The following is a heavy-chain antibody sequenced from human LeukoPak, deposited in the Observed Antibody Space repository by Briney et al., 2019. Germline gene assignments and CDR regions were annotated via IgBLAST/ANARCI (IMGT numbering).Heavy chain of an antibody. D-gene: IGHD3-22*01. V-gene: IGHV1-18*01. CDR1: GYTFTSYG. CDR2: ISAYNGNT. J-gene: IGHJ4*02. CDR3: AIDPPYYYDSSGYYFSDY. Sequence: GASVKVSCKASGYTFTSYGISWVRQAPGQGLEWMGWISAYNGNTNYAQKLQGRVTMTTDTSTSTAYMELRSLRSDDTAVYYCAIDPPYYYDSSGYYFSDYWGQGTLVTVSS.